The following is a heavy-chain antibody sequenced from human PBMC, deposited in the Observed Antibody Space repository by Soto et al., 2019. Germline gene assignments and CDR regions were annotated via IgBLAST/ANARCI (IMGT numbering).Heavy chain of an antibody. CDR3: VRTNYDYVWGSYRFDF. V-gene: IGHV4-30-4*01. CDR2: ISYSGNT. Sequence: SETLSLTCAVYGGSFSGYYCSWIRQPPGKGLEWIGYISYSGNTYYNPSLKSRLSISGDTSKNQFSLRLSSVTAADTAVYYCVRTNYDYVWGSYRFDFWGQGTLVTAPQ. CDR1: GGSFSGYY. D-gene: IGHD3-16*02. J-gene: IGHJ4*02.